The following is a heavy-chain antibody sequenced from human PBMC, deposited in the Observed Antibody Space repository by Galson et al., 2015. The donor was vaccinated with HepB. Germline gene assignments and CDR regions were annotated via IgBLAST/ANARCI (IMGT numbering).Heavy chain of an antibody. CDR1: GFSIGSYG. CDR3: ARGAITVTSEGYYYFYYMDV. CDR2: ISYDANNK. D-gene: IGHD4-17*01. Sequence: SLRLSCAASGFSIGSYGFSWVRQAPGKGLEWVAVISYDANNKYYADSVKGRFIISRDNSRNTLYLQMNSLRAEDTAVYYCARGAITVTSEGYYYFYYMDVWGKGTTVTVSS. J-gene: IGHJ6*03. V-gene: IGHV3-30-3*01.